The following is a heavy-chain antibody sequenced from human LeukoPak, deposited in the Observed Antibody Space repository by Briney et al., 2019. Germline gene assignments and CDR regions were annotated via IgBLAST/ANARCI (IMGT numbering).Heavy chain of an antibody. V-gene: IGHV3-48*01. Sequence: GGSLRLSCAASDVTLSTFTMHWVRRAPGKGLEWVSSISSSSRTINYADSVQGRFTVSRDNANNSMYLQMNELRREDTAVYYCAKGSPRGGLDSWGQGTLVTVSS. CDR1: DVTLSTFT. CDR2: ISSSSRTI. J-gene: IGHJ4*02. D-gene: IGHD1-14*01. CDR3: AKGSPRGGLDS.